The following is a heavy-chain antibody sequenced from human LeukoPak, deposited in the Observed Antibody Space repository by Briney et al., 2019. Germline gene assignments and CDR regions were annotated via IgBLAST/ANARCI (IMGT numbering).Heavy chain of an antibody. V-gene: IGHV4-39*02. D-gene: IGHD6-6*01. CDR2: IYYSGST. CDR1: GGSISSSSYY. Sequence: SETLSLTCTVSGGSISSSSYYWGWIRQPPGKGLEWIGSIYYSGSTYYNPSLKSRVTISVDTSKNQFSLKLSSVTAADTAVYYCATESIAAHFSYWGQGTLVTVSS. CDR3: ATESIAAHFSY. J-gene: IGHJ4*02.